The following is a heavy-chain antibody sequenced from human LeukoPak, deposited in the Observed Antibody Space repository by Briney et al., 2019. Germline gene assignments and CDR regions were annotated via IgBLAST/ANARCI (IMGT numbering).Heavy chain of an antibody. Sequence: ASVTVSFTASGYTFTIYYMHWVRQGPGQGLGRMGIIKLLGFTTFYAQKFHGRLTLPSDTSPTTVYMDLSSLRSEDTAVYYCARDLGIVVVVAATPGVDYWGQGTLVTVSS. CDR1: GYTFTIYY. V-gene: IGHV1-46*01. J-gene: IGHJ4*02. D-gene: IGHD2-15*01. CDR3: ARDLGIVVVVAATPGVDY. CDR2: IKLLGFTT.